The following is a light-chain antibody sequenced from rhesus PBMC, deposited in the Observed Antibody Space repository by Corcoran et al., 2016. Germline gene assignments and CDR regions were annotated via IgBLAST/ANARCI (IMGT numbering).Light chain of an antibody. V-gene: IGKV1S17*01. CDR1: QGITNN. J-gene: IGKJ1*01. CDR3: QQSYGIPPT. CDR2: EAS. Sequence: DIQMTQSPSSLSASVGDRVTTTCRASQGITNNLAWYQQKPWETPKLLIYEASSLQCGIPSRFSGSGSVTDFTLTISSLRSEDFATYYWQQSYGIPPTFGQGTKVEIK.